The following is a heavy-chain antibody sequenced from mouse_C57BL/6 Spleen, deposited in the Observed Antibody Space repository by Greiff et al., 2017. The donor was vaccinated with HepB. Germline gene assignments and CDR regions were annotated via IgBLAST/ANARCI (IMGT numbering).Heavy chain of an antibody. D-gene: IGHD1-1*01. CDR2: ISSGGSYT. CDR3: ARANYYGSSSSFDD. V-gene: IGHV5-6*02. J-gene: IGHJ2*01. Sequence: DVMLVESGGDFVKPGGSLNLSCAASGFTFSSYGMSWVRQNPEKRLEWVATISSGGSYTYYPDSVKGRITISRDNAKNTLYLQMSSLKSEDTAMYYCARANYYGSSSSFDDWGQGTTLTVSS. CDR1: GFTFSSYG.